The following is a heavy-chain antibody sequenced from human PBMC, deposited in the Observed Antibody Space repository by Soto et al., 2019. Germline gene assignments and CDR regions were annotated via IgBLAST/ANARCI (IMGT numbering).Heavy chain of an antibody. CDR1: GFTFSDFW. D-gene: IGHD2-15*01. CDR2: IKHDGSAK. Sequence: EVQLVESGGDLVQPGGSLRLSCAASGFTFSDFWMSWVRQAPGKGLDWVANIKHDGSAKYYVDSVEGRFTISRDNTKDSLYLQMNSLRAEDTAVYYCARGGSWGPDFWGQGTLVTVSS. V-gene: IGHV3-7*01. CDR3: ARGGSWGPDF. J-gene: IGHJ4*02.